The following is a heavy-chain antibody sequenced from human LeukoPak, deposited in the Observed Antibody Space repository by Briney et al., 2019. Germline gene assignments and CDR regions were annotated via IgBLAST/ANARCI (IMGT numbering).Heavy chain of an antibody. CDR1: GFTLDDYA. CDR2: ISWNGGNI. CDR3: AKDSYGGSGSYYLYSFDM. V-gene: IGHV3-9*01. Sequence: GGSLRLSCAASGFTLDDYAIHWVRQAPGKGLEWVSGISWNGGNIGYADSVKGRFTISRDNAKNSLYLQMSSLRVEDTAFYYCAKDSYGGSGSYYLYSFDMWGQGTMVTVSS. D-gene: IGHD3-10*01. J-gene: IGHJ3*02.